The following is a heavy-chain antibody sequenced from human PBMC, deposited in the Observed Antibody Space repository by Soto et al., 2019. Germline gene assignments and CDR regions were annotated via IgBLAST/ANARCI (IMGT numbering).Heavy chain of an antibody. J-gene: IGHJ4*02. CDR2: IVVGSGNT. CDR1: GFTFTSSA. Sequence: SVKVSCKASGFTFTSSAVQWVRQARGQRLEWIGWIVVGSGNTNYAQKFQERVTITRDMSTSTAYMELSSLRSEDTAFFFCAVSSAMEDYDILTGYLDYWGQGTPVTVS. CDR3: AVSSAMEDYDILTGYLDY. V-gene: IGHV1-58*01. D-gene: IGHD3-9*01.